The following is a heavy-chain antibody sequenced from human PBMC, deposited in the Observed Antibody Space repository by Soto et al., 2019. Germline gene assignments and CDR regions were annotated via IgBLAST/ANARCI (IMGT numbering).Heavy chain of an antibody. J-gene: IGHJ2*01. CDR1: GGSFSGYY. D-gene: IGHD3-9*01. CDR2: FNDRGSI. CDR3: ARESHDILTGPPWVWYFDL. Sequence: QVQLQQWGAGPLRPLETLSLTCGVSGGSFSGYYWAWIRQSPGKGLEWIGEFNDRGSINYNPSLKSRVSISVGTSKNHYSLNLRSVTAADTAVYSCARESHDILTGPPWVWYFDLWGRGTLVTVSS. V-gene: IGHV4-34*01.